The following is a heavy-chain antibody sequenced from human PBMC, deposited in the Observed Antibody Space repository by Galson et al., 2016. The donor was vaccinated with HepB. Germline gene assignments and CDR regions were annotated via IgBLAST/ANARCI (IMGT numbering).Heavy chain of an antibody. J-gene: IGHJ4*02. D-gene: IGHD3-22*01. V-gene: IGHV4-59*01. CDR3: GRSLYDSSVYPSDY. CDR2: IYYSGST. CDR1: DASINSCY. Sequence: ETLSLTCTVSDASINSCYWNWIRQSPGKGLEWIGYIYYSGSTNYNPSLKSRVTISVDRPKNQFSLKLSSVTAADTAVYYRGRSLYDSSVYPSDYWGQGTLVTVSS.